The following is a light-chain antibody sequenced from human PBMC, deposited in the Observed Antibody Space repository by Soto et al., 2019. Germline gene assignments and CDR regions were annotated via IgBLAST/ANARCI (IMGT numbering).Light chain of an antibody. CDR1: QDINNY. CDR3: QQCDNLPYT. J-gene: IGKJ2*01. V-gene: IGKV1-33*01. Sequence: DVLMTQSPASLSASVGDRVTITSQYTQDINNYLNWYQQKPGTAPKLLIYDASILETGVPLRFSGSGSGTDFTFTISSLQPEDMATYHCQQCDNLPYTFGQGTKLEIK. CDR2: DAS.